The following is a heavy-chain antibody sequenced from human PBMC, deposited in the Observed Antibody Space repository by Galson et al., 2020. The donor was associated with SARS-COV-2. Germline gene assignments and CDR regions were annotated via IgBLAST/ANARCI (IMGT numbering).Heavy chain of an antibody. D-gene: IGHD4-17*01. CDR2: ITHSGGT. CDR1: GTSISSGSYS. V-gene: IGHV4-30-2*01. Sequence: SETLSLTCAVSGTSISSGSYSWNWLRQPPGKGLEWIRYITHSGGTYYNPSLKSRVTISGDRSKNQFSLRLSPVTAADTADYYCARLPYGEYAPEAFDIWGPGTRVTVAS. CDR3: ARLPYGEYAPEAFDI. J-gene: IGHJ3*02.